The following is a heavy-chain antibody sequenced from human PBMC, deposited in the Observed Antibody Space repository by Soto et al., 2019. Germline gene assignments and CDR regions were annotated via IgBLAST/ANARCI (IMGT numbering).Heavy chain of an antibody. J-gene: IGHJ6*03. Sequence: QVQLVESGGGLVKPGGSLRLSCAASGLIFSDHYMSWIRQAPGKGLEWLSHISSTGNTMYYADSVKGRFTISRDSAKNSLYLQMNSLRAEDTAVYYCAREAGSYYHYMDVWGKGTTVTVSS. D-gene: IGHD6-19*01. CDR2: ISSTGNTM. V-gene: IGHV3-11*01. CDR1: GLIFSDHY. CDR3: AREAGSYYHYMDV.